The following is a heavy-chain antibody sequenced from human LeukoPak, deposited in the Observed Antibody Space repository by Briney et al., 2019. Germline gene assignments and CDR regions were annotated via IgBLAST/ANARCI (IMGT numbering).Heavy chain of an antibody. J-gene: IGHJ4*02. V-gene: IGHV3-33*01. D-gene: IGHD5-18*01. CDR1: GFTFSSYA. CDR2: IWFDGSNK. Sequence: PGGSLRLSCAASGFTFSSYAMHWVRQAPGKGLEWVAVIWFDGSNKYHADSLKGRFTMSRDNSKNTLYLQMNSLRAEDTAFYYCARGLGYSYGYGIDHWGQGTLVTVSS. CDR3: ARGLGYSYGYGIDH.